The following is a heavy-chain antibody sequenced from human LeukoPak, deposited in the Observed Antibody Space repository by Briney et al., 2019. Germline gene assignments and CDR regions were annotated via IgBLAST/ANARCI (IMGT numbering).Heavy chain of an antibody. D-gene: IGHD3-10*01. CDR2: IGSTSSTI. Sequence: PGGSLSLSCAASGFTFSSYSMNWVRQAPGKRLEWVSYIGSTSSTIYYADSVNGRFTISRDNAKNSLYLQMNSLRDEDTAVYYCASWRSRPRESYGMDVWGQGTTVTVSS. J-gene: IGHJ6*02. CDR3: ASWRSRPRESYGMDV. CDR1: GFTFSSYS. V-gene: IGHV3-48*02.